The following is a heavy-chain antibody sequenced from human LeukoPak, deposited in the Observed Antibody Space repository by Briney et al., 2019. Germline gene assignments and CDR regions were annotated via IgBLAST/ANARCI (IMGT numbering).Heavy chain of an antibody. Sequence: GGSLRLSCAASGFTFSTYTMNWVRLAPGKGLEWVSSISSSSSYIYYADSVKGRFAISRDNAKKSLYLQMNSLRAEDTAVYYCAELGITMIGGVWGKGTTVTISS. D-gene: IGHD3-10*02. CDR3: AELGITMIGGV. J-gene: IGHJ6*04. CDR1: GFTFSTYT. CDR2: ISSSSSYI. V-gene: IGHV3-21*01.